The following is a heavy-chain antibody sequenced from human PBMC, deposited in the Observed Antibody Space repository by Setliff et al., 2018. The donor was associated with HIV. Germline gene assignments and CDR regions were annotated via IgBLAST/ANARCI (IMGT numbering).Heavy chain of an antibody. J-gene: IGHJ4*02. V-gene: IGHV3-15*05. CDR1: GFSFSNAW. D-gene: IGHD3-9*01. Sequence: TGGSLRLSCAASGFSFSNAWMDWVRQAPGKGLEWVGRGYTKTDGGAADYAAPVKGRFTISRDDSKNTLYLQMSSLKTEDTAVYYCTTESVFLDYFFDYWGQGTLVTAPQ. CDR2: GYTKTDGGAA. CDR3: TTESVFLDYFFDY.